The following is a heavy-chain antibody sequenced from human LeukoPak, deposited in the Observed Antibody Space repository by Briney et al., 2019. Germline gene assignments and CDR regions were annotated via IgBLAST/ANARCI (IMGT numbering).Heavy chain of an antibody. J-gene: IGHJ6*02. V-gene: IGHV3-53*01. CDR3: ARKGYNSGNSVSYYYYGMDV. CDR2: IYSGGST. D-gene: IGHD5-18*01. CDR1: GFTVSSKY. Sequence: GGSLRLSCAASGFTVSSKYMSWVRQAPGKGLEWVSVIYSGGSTDYADSVKGRFTISRDNSENTLHLQMNSLRAEDTAVYYCARKGYNSGNSVSYYYYGMDVWGQGTTATVSS.